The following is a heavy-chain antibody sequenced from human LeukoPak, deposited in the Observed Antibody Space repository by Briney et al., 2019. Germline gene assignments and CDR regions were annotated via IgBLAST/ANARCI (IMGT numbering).Heavy chain of an antibody. D-gene: IGHD3-10*01. CDR3: ARGRYYLEY. V-gene: IGHV3-30*04. J-gene: IGHJ4*02. CDR1: GFTFSTYI. CDR2: VSYDGRIE. Sequence: GGSLRPSWAASGFTFSTYIMHWVRRAPGKGRRWVAVVSYDGRIEYHADSVRGRFTISRDNSKNTLYLQMNSLRAEDTAVYYCARGRYYLEYWGQGTLVTVSS.